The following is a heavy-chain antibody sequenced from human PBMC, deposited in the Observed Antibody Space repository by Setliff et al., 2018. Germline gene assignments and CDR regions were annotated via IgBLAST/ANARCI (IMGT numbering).Heavy chain of an antibody. J-gene: IGHJ4*02. CDR2: FYTSGNT. Sequence: KPSETLSLTCTVSGDSISSGYYYWTWIRQSAGKGLEWIGHFYTSGNTYYNPSLKSRVTISIDKSRNQFSLNLNSVTAADTAVYYCARGGGYYLDLWGQGMLVTVSS. V-gene: IGHV4-61*09. D-gene: IGHD3-10*01. CDR1: GDSISSGYYY. CDR3: ARGGGYYLDL.